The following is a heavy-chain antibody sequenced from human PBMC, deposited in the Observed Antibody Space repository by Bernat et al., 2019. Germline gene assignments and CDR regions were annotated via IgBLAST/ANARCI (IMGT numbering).Heavy chain of an antibody. V-gene: IGHV3-30*18. CDR3: AKDGPGITIYGHMEV. CDR2: ISSDASNK. CDR1: GFTFSSHV. D-gene: IGHD3-3*01. Sequence: QVQLVESGGGVVQPGRSLRLSCAASGFTFSSHVMHWVRQAPGKGLEWVAAISSDASNKYDADSVKGRLIISRDNSKNTLYLQMNSLRAEDTAVYYCAKDGPGITIYGHMEVWGKGTTVTV. J-gene: IGHJ6*03.